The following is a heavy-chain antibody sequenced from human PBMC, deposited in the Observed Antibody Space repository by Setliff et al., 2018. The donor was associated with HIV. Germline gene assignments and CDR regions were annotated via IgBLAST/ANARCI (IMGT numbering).Heavy chain of an antibody. D-gene: IGHD3-22*01. CDR2: IDAGNGNT. V-gene: IGHV1-3*01. CDR3: ARVDYYDSSGYWHFDY. Sequence: ASVKVSCKASGYTFTRNQIHWVRQAPGQGLEWMGWIDAGNGNTKYSQKFQGRVTITRDTSASTAYLELSSLRSEDTAVYYCARVDYYDSSGYWHFDYWGQGTLVTVSS. CDR1: GYTFTRNQ. J-gene: IGHJ4*02.